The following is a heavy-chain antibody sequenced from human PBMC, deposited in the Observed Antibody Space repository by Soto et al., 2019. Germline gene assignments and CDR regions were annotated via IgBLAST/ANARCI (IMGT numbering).Heavy chain of an antibody. Sequence: SATRSLGCSVSGGSTSDKSYFWGWVRQSPGEGLGWVGGLYYSGGSYYNPSLKSRVAISVDTSKNQFSLKLSSVTAADTAVYYCASNKYYDFWSGLPQAPYYYGTDVWGQGTTVTVSS. V-gene: IGHV4-39*07. D-gene: IGHD3-3*01. J-gene: IGHJ6*02. CDR1: GGSTSDKSYF. CDR2: LYYSGGS. CDR3: ASNKYYDFWSGLPQAPYYYGTDV.